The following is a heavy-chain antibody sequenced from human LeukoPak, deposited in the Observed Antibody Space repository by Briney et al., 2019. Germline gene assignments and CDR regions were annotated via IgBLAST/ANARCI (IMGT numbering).Heavy chain of an antibody. CDR3: ANPMFEYSSSSRALGAFDI. J-gene: IGHJ3*02. CDR2: IRYDGSNK. V-gene: IGHV3-30*02. CDR1: GFTFSSYG. D-gene: IGHD6-6*01. Sequence: GGSLRLSCAASGFTFSSYGMHWVRQAPGKGLEGVAFIRYDGSNKYYADYVKGRFTISRDNSKNTLYLQMNSLRAEDTAVYYCANPMFEYSSSSRALGAFDIWGQGTMVTVSS.